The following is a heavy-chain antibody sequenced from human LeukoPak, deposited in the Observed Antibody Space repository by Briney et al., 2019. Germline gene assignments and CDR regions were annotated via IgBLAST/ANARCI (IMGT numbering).Heavy chain of an antibody. CDR1: GGSISSYY. CDR2: IYYSGST. V-gene: IGHV4-59*01. J-gene: IGHJ5*02. CDR3: AGHIAAAADQWFDP. D-gene: IGHD6-13*01. Sequence: SETLSLTCTVSGGSISSYYWSWIRQPPGKGLEWIGYIYYSGSTNYNPSLKSRVTISVDTSKNQFSLKLSSVTAADTAVYYCAGHIAAAADQWFDPWGQGTLVTVSS.